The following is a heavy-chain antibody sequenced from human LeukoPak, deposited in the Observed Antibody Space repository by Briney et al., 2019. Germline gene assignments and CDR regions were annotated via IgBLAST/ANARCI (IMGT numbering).Heavy chain of an antibody. J-gene: IGHJ4*02. CDR3: ARVVGKYVWGSYRPQGCFDS. V-gene: IGHV1-18*01. CDR2: INMYNGNT. Sequence: VASVKVSCKASGYTFTSYAISWVRQAPGQGPEWMGWINMYNGNTNYAQKLQGRVTMTTDTSTSTAYMELRSLRSDDTAVYYCARVVGKYVWGSYRPQGCFDSWGQGTLVTVSS. D-gene: IGHD3-16*02. CDR1: GYTFTSYA.